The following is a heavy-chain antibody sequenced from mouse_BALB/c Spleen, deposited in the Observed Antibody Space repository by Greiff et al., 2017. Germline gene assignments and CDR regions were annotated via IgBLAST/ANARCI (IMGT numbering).Heavy chain of an antibody. Sequence: EVQLVESGPELVKPGASVKISCKASGYTFTDYNMHWVKQSHGKSLEWIGYIYPYNGGTGYNQKFKSKATLTVDNSSSTAYMELRSLTSEDSAVYYCARDYYGYPHAMDYWGQGTSVTVSS. V-gene: IGHV1S29*02. CDR2: IYPYNGGT. J-gene: IGHJ4*01. CDR3: ARDYYGYPHAMDY. CDR1: GYTFTDYN. D-gene: IGHD1-2*01.